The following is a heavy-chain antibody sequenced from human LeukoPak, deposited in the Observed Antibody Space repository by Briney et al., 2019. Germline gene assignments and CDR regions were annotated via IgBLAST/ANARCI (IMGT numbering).Heavy chain of an antibody. D-gene: IGHD3-9*01. CDR2: IYHSGST. CDR1: GGSISGSNW. Sequence: SETLSLTSAVSGGSISGSNWWSWVRQPPGKGLEWIGEIYHSGSTNYNPSLKSRVTISVDKSKNQFSLKLSSVTAADTAVYYCARDRDILTGYDYWGQGTLVTVSS. V-gene: IGHV4-4*02. J-gene: IGHJ4*02. CDR3: ARDRDILTGYDY.